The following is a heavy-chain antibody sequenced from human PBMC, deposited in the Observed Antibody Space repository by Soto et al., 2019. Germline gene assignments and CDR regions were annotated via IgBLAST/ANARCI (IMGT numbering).Heavy chain of an antibody. CDR1: GFSFSTYG. D-gene: IGHD2-15*01. CDR3: ARDPYCSGESCSSEGVY. Sequence: QVHLVESGGGVVQPGKSLRLSCAASGFSFSTYGMHWVRQAPGKGLEWVAVIWYDGNNKYYADSVKGRFTIVRDNSKNTLYLVMNSLRVEGTAGYFCARDPYCSGESCSSEGVYLGRGSLVTVSS. CDR2: IWYDGNNK. J-gene: IGHJ4*02. V-gene: IGHV3-33*01.